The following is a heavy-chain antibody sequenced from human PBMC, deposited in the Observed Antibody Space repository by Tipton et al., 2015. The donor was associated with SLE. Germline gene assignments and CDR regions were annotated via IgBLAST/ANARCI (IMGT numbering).Heavy chain of an antibody. Sequence: QLVQSGAEVKKPGSSVKVSCKASGGTFSSYAISWVRQAPGQGLEWMGGIIPIFGTANYAQKFQGRVTITADESTSTAYMELRSLRSDDTAVYYCARAQWAVYDFWSGYYPDYWGQGTLVTVSS. V-gene: IGHV1-69*01. CDR1: GGTFSSYA. J-gene: IGHJ4*02. CDR3: ARAQWAVYDFWSGYYPDY. D-gene: IGHD3-3*01. CDR2: IIPIFGTA.